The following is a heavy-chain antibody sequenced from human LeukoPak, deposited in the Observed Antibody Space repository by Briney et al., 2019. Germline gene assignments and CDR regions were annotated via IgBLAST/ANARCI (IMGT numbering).Heavy chain of an antibody. CDR2: INPNSGGT. V-gene: IGHV1-2*02. Sequence: ASVKVSCKASGYTFTGYYMHWVRQAPGQGLEWMGWINPNSGGTNYAQKFQGRVTMTRDTSISTAYMELSRLRSDDTAVYYCARRVVYNWNDGLLDADWFDPWGQGTLVTVSS. CDR3: ARRVVYNWNDGLLDADWFDP. D-gene: IGHD1-20*01. J-gene: IGHJ5*02. CDR1: GYTFTGYY.